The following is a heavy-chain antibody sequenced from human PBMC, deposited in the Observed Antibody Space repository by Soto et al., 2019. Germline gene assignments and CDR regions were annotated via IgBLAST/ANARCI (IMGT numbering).Heavy chain of an antibody. D-gene: IGHD3-10*01. CDR2: INPSGGSA. CDR3: ARAVARGVKTIYYYYGMDV. CDR1: GYTFTSYY. Sequence: ASVKVSCKASGYTFTSYYMHWVRQAPGQGLEWMGIINPSGGSASYAQKFQGRVTMTRDTSTSTVYMELSSPRSEDTAVYYCARAVARGVKTIYYYYGMDVWGQGTTVTVSS. V-gene: IGHV1-46*01. J-gene: IGHJ6*02.